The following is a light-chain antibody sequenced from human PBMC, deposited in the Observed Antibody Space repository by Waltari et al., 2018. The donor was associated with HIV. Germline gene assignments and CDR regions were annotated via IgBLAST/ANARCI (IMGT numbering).Light chain of an antibody. CDR3: MQALQTPYT. CDR1: QSLLSSDGHYY. CDR2: VGS. Sequence: DIVMTRSPLSLPVTPGAPASISCRSSQSLLSSDGHYYLDWYLQKPGRSPQLLIYVGSDRASGVPDRFSGSGSGTDFTLKISRVETEDVGVYYCMQALQTPYTFGQGTKLELK. V-gene: IGKV2-28*01. J-gene: IGKJ2*01.